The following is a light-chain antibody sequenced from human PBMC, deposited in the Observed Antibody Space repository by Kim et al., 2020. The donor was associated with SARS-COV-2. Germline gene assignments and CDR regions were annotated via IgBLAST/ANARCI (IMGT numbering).Light chain of an antibody. J-gene: IGKJ2*01. Sequence: IQLTQSPSSLSASVGDRVTITCRASQGISSYLAWYQQKPGKDPKLLIYAASTLQSGVPSRFSGSGSGTDFTLTISSLQPEDFATYYCQQLNSYPPYTFGQGTKLEI. CDR1: QGISSY. V-gene: IGKV1-9*01. CDR3: QQLNSYPPYT. CDR2: AAS.